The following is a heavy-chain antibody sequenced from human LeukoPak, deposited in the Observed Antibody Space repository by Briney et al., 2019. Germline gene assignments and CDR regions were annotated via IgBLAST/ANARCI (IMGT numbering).Heavy chain of an antibody. CDR2: IYSGGDT. J-gene: IGHJ4*02. D-gene: IGHD3-10*01. Sequence: PGGSLRLSCAASGFTVSSNYMSWVRQARGRGLERGSVIYSGGDTRYADSVKGRFTISRDNSKNTLYLQMNSLRAEDTALYYCARERGRGVISPYFAQWGQGTLVTVSS. V-gene: IGHV3-66*01. CDR1: GFTVSSNY. CDR3: ARERGRGVISPYFAQ.